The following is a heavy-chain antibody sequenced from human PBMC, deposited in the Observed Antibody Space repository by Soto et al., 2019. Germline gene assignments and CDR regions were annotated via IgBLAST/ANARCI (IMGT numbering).Heavy chain of an antibody. V-gene: IGHV4-31*03. CDR3: ARGDRGGFDL. CDR2: IYYSGST. J-gene: IGHJ3*01. CDR1: GGSISSGDYY. Sequence: SETLSLTCTVSGGSISSGDYYWSWIRQHPGKGLEWIGYIYYSGSTYYNPSLKSRVTISVDTSKNQFSLKLSSVTAADTAIYYCARGDRGGFDLWGHGTMVTVSS. D-gene: IGHD3-10*01.